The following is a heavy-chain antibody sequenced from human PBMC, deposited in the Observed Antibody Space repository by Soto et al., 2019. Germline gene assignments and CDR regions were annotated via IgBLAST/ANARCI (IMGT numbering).Heavy chain of an antibody. D-gene: IGHD3-22*01. J-gene: IGHJ1*01. CDR3: ARASDSSGPSDFQH. V-gene: IGHV1-8*01. CDR1: GYTFTSYD. Sequence: QVQLVQSGAEVKKPGASVKVSCKASGYTFTSYDINGVRQATGQGLEWMGWMNPNSGNTGYAQKFQGRVTMTRNTSISTAYMELSSLRSEDTAVYYCARASDSSGPSDFQHWGQGTLVTVSS. CDR2: MNPNSGNT.